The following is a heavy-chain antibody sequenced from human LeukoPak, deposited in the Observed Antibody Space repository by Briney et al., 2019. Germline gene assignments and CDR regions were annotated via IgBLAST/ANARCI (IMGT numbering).Heavy chain of an antibody. Sequence: AGGSLRLSCAASGFTFSSYAMSWVRQAPGKGLEWVSAISGSGGSTYYADSVKGRFTISRDNSKNTLYLQMNSLRAEDTAVYYCAKGDQVLSCNYFDYWGQGTLVTVSS. J-gene: IGHJ4*02. V-gene: IGHV3-23*01. CDR1: GFTFSSYA. D-gene: IGHD2-15*01. CDR3: AKGDQVLSCNYFDY. CDR2: ISGSGGST.